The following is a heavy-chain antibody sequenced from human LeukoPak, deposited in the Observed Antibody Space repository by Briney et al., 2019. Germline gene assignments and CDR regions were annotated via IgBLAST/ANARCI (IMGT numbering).Heavy chain of an antibody. V-gene: IGHV3-7*01. CDR1: GFTFSSYW. J-gene: IGHJ3*02. D-gene: IGHD3-22*01. Sequence: GGSLRLSCAASGFTFSSYWMSWVRQAPGKGLEWVANIKQDGSEKYYVDSVKGRFTISRDNAKNSLYLQMNSLRAEDTAVYYCAREYYYDSRAPGAFDIWGQGTMVTVSS. CDR3: AREYYYDSRAPGAFDI. CDR2: IKQDGSEK.